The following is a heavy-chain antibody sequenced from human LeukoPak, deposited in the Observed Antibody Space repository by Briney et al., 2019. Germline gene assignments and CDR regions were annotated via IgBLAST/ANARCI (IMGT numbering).Heavy chain of an antibody. D-gene: IGHD3-10*01. CDR3: AKDMGYFDY. CDR1: GFTFSSYG. V-gene: IGHV3-30*18. CDR2: ISYDGSNK. J-gene: IGHJ4*02. Sequence: GGSLRLSCAASGFTFSSYGMHWVRQAPGKGLEWVAVISYDGSNKYYADSVKGRFTISRDNSKNTLNLQMNSLRAEDTAVYYCAKDMGYFDYWGQGTLVTVSS.